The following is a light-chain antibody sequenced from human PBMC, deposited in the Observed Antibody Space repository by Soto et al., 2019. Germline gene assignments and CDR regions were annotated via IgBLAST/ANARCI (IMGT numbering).Light chain of an antibody. CDR1: SGSVSTSYY. V-gene: IGLV8-61*01. CDR3: VLYIDSAWV. J-gene: IGLJ3*02. Sequence: QSVVTQEPSFSVSPGGTVTLTCGLTSGSVSTSYYPSWYQQTPGQAPRTLIYRTNTRSSGVPDRFSGSILGNKAALTITGAQADDESDYYCVLYIDSAWVFGGGTKLTVL. CDR2: RTN.